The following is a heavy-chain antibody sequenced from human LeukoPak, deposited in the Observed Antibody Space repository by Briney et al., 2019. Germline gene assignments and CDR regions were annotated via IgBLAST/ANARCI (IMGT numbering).Heavy chain of an antibody. J-gene: IGHJ6*03. CDR3: ARVNYYYYMDV. V-gene: IGHV4-61*05. CDR1: GGSISSSSYY. Sequence: KTSETLSLTCTVSGGSISSSSYYWGWIRQPPGKGLEWIGYIYYSGSTNYNPSLKSRVTISVDTSKNQFSLKLSSVTAADTAVYYCARVNYYYYMDVWGKGTTVTVSS. CDR2: IYYSGST.